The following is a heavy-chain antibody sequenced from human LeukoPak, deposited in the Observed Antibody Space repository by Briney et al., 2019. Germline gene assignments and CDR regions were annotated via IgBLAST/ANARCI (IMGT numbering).Heavy chain of an antibody. CDR1: GGSISSYY. Sequence: SETLSLTCTVAGGSISSYYWSWIRQPPGKGLEWIGYSYYSGSTNYNPSLKSRVTISVDTSKNQFSLKLSSVTAADTAVYYCASSGGLWFGELLGHTYYYYGMDVWGQGTTVTVSS. V-gene: IGHV4-59*01. J-gene: IGHJ6*02. CDR2: SYYSGST. D-gene: IGHD3-10*01. CDR3: ASSGGLWFGELLGHTYYYYGMDV.